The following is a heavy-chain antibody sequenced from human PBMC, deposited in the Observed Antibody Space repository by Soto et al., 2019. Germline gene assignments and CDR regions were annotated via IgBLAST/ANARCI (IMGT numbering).Heavy chain of an antibody. CDR1: GGSISSGGYY. CDR2: IYYSGST. D-gene: IGHD4-4*01. V-gene: IGHV4-31*03. Sequence: PSETLSLTCTVSGGSISSGGYYWSWIRQHPGKGLEWIGYIYYSGSTYYNPSLKSRVTISVDTSKNQFSLKLSSVTAADTAVYYCARDRTTGGMDVWGQGTTVTVSS. CDR3: ARDRTTGGMDV. J-gene: IGHJ6*02.